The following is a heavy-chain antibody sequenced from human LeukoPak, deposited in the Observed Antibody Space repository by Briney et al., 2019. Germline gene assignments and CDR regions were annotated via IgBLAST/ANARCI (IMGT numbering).Heavy chain of an antibody. Sequence: ASVKVSCKASGYTFTSYDINWVRQATGQGLEWMGWMNPNSGNTGYAQKFQGRVTMTRNTSISTAYMELSSLRSEDTAVYYCARVREYDILTGYYRFDYWGQGTLVTVSS. D-gene: IGHD3-9*01. V-gene: IGHV1-8*01. CDR3: ARVREYDILTGYYRFDY. J-gene: IGHJ4*02. CDR2: MNPNSGNT. CDR1: GYTFTSYD.